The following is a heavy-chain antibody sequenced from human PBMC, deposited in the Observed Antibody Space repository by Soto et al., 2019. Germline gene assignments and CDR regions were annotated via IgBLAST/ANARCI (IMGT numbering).Heavy chain of an antibody. D-gene: IGHD2-21*02. V-gene: IGHV1-46*01. Sequence: QVQLVQSGAEVKKPGASVKVSCKASGDTFTDYYIHWVRQAPGQGLEWMGTVNPSGGHTTYAQHFLGRMTMTRDTSTSTLYMALTSLTSADTAVYYCARGGHVVVVTAALDYWGQGTLVTVSS. CDR1: GDTFTDYY. CDR3: ARGGHVVVVTAALDY. CDR2: VNPSGGHT. J-gene: IGHJ4*02.